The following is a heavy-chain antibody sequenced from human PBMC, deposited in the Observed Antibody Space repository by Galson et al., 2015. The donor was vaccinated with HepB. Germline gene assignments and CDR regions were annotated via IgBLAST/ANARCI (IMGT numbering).Heavy chain of an antibody. D-gene: IGHD1-7*01. CDR2: ILSNGIAT. V-gene: IGHV3-64D*06. CDR1: GFTFSNYP. J-gene: IGHJ5*02. Sequence: SLRVSCAASGFTFSNYPMHWVRQPPGKGLEYVSAILSNGIATFYADSVKGRFTISRDNSKNTLYLQMNSLRPEDTAIYYCLITPRNWNYGNPWGQGTLVTVSS. CDR3: LITPRNWNYGNP.